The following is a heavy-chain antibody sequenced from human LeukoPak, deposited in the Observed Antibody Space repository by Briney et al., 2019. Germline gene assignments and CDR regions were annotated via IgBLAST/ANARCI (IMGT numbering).Heavy chain of an antibody. V-gene: IGHV1-2*02. Sequence: ASVKVSCKASGGTFSSYAISWVRQAPGQGLEWMGWINPNSGGTNYAQKFQGRVTMTRDTSISTAYMELSRLRSDDTAVYYCAMIMWAVAFDYWGQGTLVTVSS. CDR3: AMIMWAVAFDY. CDR2: INPNSGGT. CDR1: GGTFSSYA. J-gene: IGHJ4*02. D-gene: IGHD6-19*01.